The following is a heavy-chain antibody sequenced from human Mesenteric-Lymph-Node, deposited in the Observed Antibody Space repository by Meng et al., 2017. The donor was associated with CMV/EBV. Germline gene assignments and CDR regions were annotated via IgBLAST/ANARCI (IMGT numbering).Heavy chain of an antibody. CDR2: ISAYNGNT. Sequence: ASVKVSCKASGNTFSTYGISWVRQAPGQGLEWMGWISAYNGNTNYAQKLQGRVTMTTDTSTSTAYMELRSLRSDDTAVYYCARVGKDIVSYYYYGMDVWGQGTTVTVSS. CDR1: GNTFSTYG. J-gene: IGHJ6*02. CDR3: ARVGKDIVSYYYYGMDV. D-gene: IGHD2-15*01. V-gene: IGHV1-18*01.